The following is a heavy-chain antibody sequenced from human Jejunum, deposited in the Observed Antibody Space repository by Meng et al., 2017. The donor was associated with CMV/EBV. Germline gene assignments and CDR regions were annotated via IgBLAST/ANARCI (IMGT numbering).Heavy chain of an antibody. Sequence: LPCAASGFTFRDRYLDWVRQAPGKGLEWVGRTRNKANSYTTEYAASVKGRFIISRDGSKNSLYLQMNSLKIEDTAVYYCARDYGDWGQGTLVTVSS. D-gene: IGHD3-16*01. CDR1: GFTFRDRY. CDR3: ARDYGD. CDR2: TRNKANSYTT. V-gene: IGHV3-72*01. J-gene: IGHJ4*02.